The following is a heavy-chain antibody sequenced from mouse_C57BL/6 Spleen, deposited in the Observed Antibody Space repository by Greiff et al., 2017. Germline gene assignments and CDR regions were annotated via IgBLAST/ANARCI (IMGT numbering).Heavy chain of an antibody. D-gene: IGHD4-1*01. V-gene: IGHV1-72*01. CDR1: GYTFTSYG. J-gene: IGHJ2*01. Sequence: QVQLQQPGAELVKPGASVKLSCKASGYTFTSYGMHWVQQRPGRGLEWIGRIDPNSGGTKYNEKFKSKATLTVDKPSSTAYMQLSSVTSEDAAVYYCGRLRGLTGTSYYFDYWGQGTTLTVSS. CDR3: GRLRGLTGTSYYFDY. CDR2: IDPNSGGT.